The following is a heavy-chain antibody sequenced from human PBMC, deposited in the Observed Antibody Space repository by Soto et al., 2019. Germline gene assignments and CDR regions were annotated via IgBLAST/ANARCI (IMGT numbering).Heavy chain of an antibody. CDR1: GGSISSSSYY. J-gene: IGHJ6*03. CDR3: ARHPTMVRGVSYYYYYYMDV. V-gene: IGHV4-39*01. CDR2: IYYSGST. Sequence: QLQLQESGPGLVKPSETLSLTCTVSGGSISSSSYYWGWIRQPPGKGLEWIGSIYYSGSTYYNPYLKSRVTISVDTSKNQFSLKLSSVTAADTAVYYCARHPTMVRGVSYYYYYYMDVWGKGTTVTVSS. D-gene: IGHD3-10*01.